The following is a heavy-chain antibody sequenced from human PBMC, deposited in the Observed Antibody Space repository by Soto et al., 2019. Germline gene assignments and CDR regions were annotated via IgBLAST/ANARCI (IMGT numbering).Heavy chain of an antibody. Sequence: EVHLVESGGGLVQPGGSLRLSCAASGFIFSDYGLTWVRQAPGKGLEWVSHINAPSTSTLYADSVRGRFTISRDNDKNSVYLQMSSLSDEEKAVYYCTRDPEGDLDFDYWGQGTLVTVSS. CDR1: GFIFSDYG. V-gene: IGHV3-48*02. CDR2: INAPSTST. CDR3: TRDPEGDLDFDY. D-gene: IGHD2-21*02. J-gene: IGHJ4*02.